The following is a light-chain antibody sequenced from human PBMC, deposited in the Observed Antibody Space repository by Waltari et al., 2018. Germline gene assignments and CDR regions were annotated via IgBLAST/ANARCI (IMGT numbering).Light chain of an antibody. CDR2: WAS. Sequence: DIVMTQSPDSLAVSLGERATINCKSSQSVLYNSNDKNYLAWYQQKPRQPPKLLLYWASTRDSGVSDRFSGSGSGTDFTLTISSLQAEDVAVYYCQQYYRSRTFGQGTKVEIK. CDR1: QSVLYNSNDKNY. J-gene: IGKJ1*01. V-gene: IGKV4-1*01. CDR3: QQYYRSRT.